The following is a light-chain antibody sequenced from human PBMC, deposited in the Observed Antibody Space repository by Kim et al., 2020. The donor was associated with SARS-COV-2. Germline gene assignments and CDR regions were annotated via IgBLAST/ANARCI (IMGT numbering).Light chain of an antibody. J-gene: IGLJ2*01. V-gene: IGLV1-44*01. CDR1: SSNNGSNT. Sequence: QKVSSSCSGSSSNNGSNTVNSSQQLPGTGPKLLIYSNNQRPSGVPARFSGSTSGTSTSLAISGLQSEDEADYYCAAWDDSLNGRGVFGGGTQLTVL. CDR2: SNN. CDR3: AAWDDSLNGRGV.